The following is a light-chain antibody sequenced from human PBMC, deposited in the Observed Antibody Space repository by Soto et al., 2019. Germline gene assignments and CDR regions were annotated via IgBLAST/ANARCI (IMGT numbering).Light chain of an antibody. CDR1: QNINDW. J-gene: IGKJ1*01. CDR2: KAS. Sequence: DIQVTQSPSTLSASVGDRVTINCRASQNINDWLAWYQQKSGKAPKVLIYKASSLGSGVPSRFSGSGSGTEFTLTISRLQTEDFATYYCKQYGANSPWTFGQGTKVEIK. V-gene: IGKV1-5*03. CDR3: KQYGANSPWT.